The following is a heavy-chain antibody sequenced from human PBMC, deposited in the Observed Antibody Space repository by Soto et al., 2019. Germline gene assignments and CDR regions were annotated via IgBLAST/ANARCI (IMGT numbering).Heavy chain of an antibody. D-gene: IGHD6-19*01. CDR3: ARGLAYDRPITVAEPFDS. Sequence: QVQLQQWGAGLLKASETLSLTCVVSGGPFSGYFWTWIRQSPGMGLAWIGEISHSGSRNYNPAFQSRVIISVDSSKNHVSLKLSSVTAADSATYFCARGLAYDRPITVAEPFDSWGQGTLGTVSS. CDR2: ISHSGSR. V-gene: IGHV4-34*02. CDR1: GGPFSGYF. J-gene: IGHJ4*02.